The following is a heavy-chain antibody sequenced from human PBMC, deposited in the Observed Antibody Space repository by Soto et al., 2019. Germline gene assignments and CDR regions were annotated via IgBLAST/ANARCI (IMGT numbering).Heavy chain of an antibody. V-gene: IGHV3-15*07. J-gene: IGHJ4*02. CDR3: TTDVGSLIY. D-gene: IGHD3-10*01. CDR2: IKSKSDGGTT. Sequence: PGGSLRLSCAVSGLTFSTAWINWVRQAPGKGLEWVGRIKSKSDGGTTDFAAPVKGRFAISRDDSKNILYMEMNSLKIEDTAVYYCTTDVGSLIYWRQGILVTFS. CDR1: GLTFSTAW.